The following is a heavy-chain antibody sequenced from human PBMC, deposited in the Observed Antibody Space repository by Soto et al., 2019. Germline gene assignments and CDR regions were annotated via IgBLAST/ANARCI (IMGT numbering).Heavy chain of an antibody. V-gene: IGHV3-7*05. Sequence: GGSLRLSCAASGFTFSSYWMSWVRQAPGKGLEWVANIKQDGSEKYYVDSVKGRFTISRDNAKNSLYLQMNSLRAEDTAVYYCARHVVVTAMGFGYWGQGTLVTVSS. J-gene: IGHJ4*02. D-gene: IGHD2-21*02. CDR1: GFTFSSYW. CDR2: IKQDGSEK. CDR3: ARHVVVTAMGFGY.